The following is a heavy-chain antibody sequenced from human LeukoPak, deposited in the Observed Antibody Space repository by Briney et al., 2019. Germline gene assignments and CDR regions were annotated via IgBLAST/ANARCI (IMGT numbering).Heavy chain of an antibody. J-gene: IGHJ4*02. V-gene: IGHV3-11*06. CDR2: ISSSSSYT. CDR1: GFTFRDYY. CDR3: ARDLYGDYVDY. D-gene: IGHD4-17*01. Sequence: GGSLRLSCAASGFTFRDYYMSWIRQAPGKGLEWVSYISSSSSYTNYADSVKGRFTISRDNAKNSLYLQMNSLRAEDTAVYYCARDLYGDYVDYWGQGTLVTVSS.